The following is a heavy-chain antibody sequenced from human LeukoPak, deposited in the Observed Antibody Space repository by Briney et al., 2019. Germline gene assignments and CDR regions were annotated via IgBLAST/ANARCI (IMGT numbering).Heavy chain of an antibody. CDR3: ARVDGSSWSFDRIDLGY. Sequence: SVKVSCKASGGTFSSYAISWVRQAPGQGLEWMGGIIPIFGTANYAQKFQGRVTITADKSTSTAYMELSSLRSEDTAVYYCARVDGSSWSFDRIDLGYWGQGTLVTVSS. V-gene: IGHV1-69*06. CDR2: IIPIFGTA. J-gene: IGHJ4*02. D-gene: IGHD6-13*01. CDR1: GGTFSSYA.